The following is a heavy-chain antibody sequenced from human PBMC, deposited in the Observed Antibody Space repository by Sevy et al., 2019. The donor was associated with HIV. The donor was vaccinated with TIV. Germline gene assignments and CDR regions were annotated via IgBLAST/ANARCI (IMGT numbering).Heavy chain of an antibody. CDR2: IWYDGSNK. V-gene: IGHV3-33*01. Sequence: GSLRLSCAASGFTFSSYGMHWVRQAPGKGLEWVAVIWYDGSNKYYADSVKGRFTISRDNSKNTLYLQMNSLRAEDTAVYYCARDAGITMIVVSTRYGMDVWGQGTTVTVSS. D-gene: IGHD3-22*01. J-gene: IGHJ6*02. CDR1: GFTFSSYG. CDR3: ARDAGITMIVVSTRYGMDV.